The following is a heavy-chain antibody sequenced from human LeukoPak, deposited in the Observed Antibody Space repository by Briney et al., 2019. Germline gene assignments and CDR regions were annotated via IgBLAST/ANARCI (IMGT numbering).Heavy chain of an antibody. Sequence: ASVKVSCKASGYTFTDYYIHWVRQAPGQGLEWMGIINPSGGSTSYAQKFQGRVTMTRDTSTSTVYMELSSLRSEDTAVYYCARAQRTMVRGVNNWFDPWGQGTLVTVSS. CDR3: ARAQRTMVRGVNNWFDP. V-gene: IGHV1-46*01. J-gene: IGHJ5*02. CDR2: INPSGGST. D-gene: IGHD3-10*01. CDR1: GYTFTDYY.